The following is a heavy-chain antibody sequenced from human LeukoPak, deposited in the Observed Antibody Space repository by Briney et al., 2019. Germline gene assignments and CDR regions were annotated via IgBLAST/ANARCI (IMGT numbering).Heavy chain of an antibody. CDR2: ISGGGGST. Sequence: PGGSLRLSCAASGFTFSSYAMSWVRQAPGKGLEWVSTISGGGGSTYYADSVKGRFTISRDNAKNSLYLQMNSLRAEDTAVYYCARWGSSWSSEYWGQGTLVTVSS. D-gene: IGHD6-13*01. CDR1: GFTFSSYA. V-gene: IGHV3-23*01. J-gene: IGHJ4*02. CDR3: ARWGSSWSSEY.